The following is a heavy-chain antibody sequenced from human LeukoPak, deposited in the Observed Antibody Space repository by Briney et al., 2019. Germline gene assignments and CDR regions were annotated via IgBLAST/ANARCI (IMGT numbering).Heavy chain of an antibody. V-gene: IGHV3-33*08. Sequence: GGSLRLSCAASGFTFNTYGMHWVRQAPGQGLEWVAAIWFDGSVKHYSDAVKGRFTISRDNSLNTLYLQMNSLRAEDTALYYCARTAMGDYVRFPNDYWGQGTLVTVSS. CDR2: IWFDGSVK. D-gene: IGHD4-17*01. CDR3: ARTAMGDYVRFPNDY. CDR1: GFTFNTYG. J-gene: IGHJ4*02.